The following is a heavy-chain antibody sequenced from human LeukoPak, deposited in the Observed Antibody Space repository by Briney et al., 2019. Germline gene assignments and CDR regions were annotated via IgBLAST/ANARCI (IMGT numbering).Heavy chain of an antibody. CDR2: ISAYNGNT. CDR1: GYTFTSYG. D-gene: IGHD6-13*01. J-gene: IGHJ3*02. Sequence: ASVKVSCKASGYTFTSYGISWVRQAPGQGLEWMGWISAYNGNTNYAQKLQGRVTMTTDTSTSTAYMELRSLRSDDTAVYYCATPYSSSWYGGSEAFDIWGQGTMVTVSS. CDR3: ATPYSSSWYGGSEAFDI. V-gene: IGHV1-18*01.